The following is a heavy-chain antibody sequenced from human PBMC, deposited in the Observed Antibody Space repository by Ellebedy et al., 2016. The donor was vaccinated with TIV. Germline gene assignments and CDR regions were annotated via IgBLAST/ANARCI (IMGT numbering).Heavy chain of an antibody. CDR3: ARRTGGYCSSTSCPNWFDP. J-gene: IGHJ5*02. V-gene: IGHV5-51*01. D-gene: IGHD2-2*01. CDR2: IYPGDSDT. Sequence: GESLKISCKGSGYSFTSYWIGWVRQMPGKGLEWMGIIYPGDSDTRYSPSFQGQVTISADKSISTDYLQWSSLKASDTAMYYCARRTGGYCSSTSCPNWFDPWGQGTLVTVSS. CDR1: GYSFTSYW.